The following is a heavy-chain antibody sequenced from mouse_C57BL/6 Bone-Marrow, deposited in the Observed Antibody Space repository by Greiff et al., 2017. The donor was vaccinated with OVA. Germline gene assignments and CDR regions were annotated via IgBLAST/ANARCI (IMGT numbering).Heavy chain of an antibody. CDR2: IYPRRGNT. D-gene: IGHD2-4*01. CDR3: ARRMRLRLGDWYFDV. Sequence: QVQLQPSGAELARPGASVKLSCKASGYTFTSYGISWVKPSTGQGIEWIGEIYPRRGNTSSNEKFKGKAPLTADQYSSTAYMELRSLTSEDSAVYFCARRMRLRLGDWYFDVWGTGTTVTVSS. V-gene: IGHV1-81*01. CDR1: GYTFTSYG. J-gene: IGHJ1*03.